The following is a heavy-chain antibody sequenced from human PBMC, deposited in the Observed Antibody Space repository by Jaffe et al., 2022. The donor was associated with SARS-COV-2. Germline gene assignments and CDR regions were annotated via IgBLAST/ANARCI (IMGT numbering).Heavy chain of an antibody. CDR3: ARTNYDSSGLGRDPGDY. D-gene: IGHD3-22*01. J-gene: IGHJ4*02. CDR2: IWYDGSNK. Sequence: QVQLVESGGGVVQPGRSLRLSCAASGFTFSSYGMHWVRQAPGKGLEWVAVIWYDGSNKYYADSVKGRFTISRDNSKNTLYLQMNSLRAEDTAVYYCARTNYDSSGLGRDPGDYWGQGTLVTVSS. CDR1: GFTFSSYG. V-gene: IGHV3-33*01.